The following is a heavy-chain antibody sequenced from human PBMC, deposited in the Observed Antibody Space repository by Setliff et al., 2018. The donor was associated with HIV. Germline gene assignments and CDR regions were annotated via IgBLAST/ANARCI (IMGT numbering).Heavy chain of an antibody. J-gene: IGHJ3*02. Sequence: ASVKVSCKASGYTFTNYYINWVRQAPGQGLEWMGLINPSGGRTSYAQKLQGRLTMTRDTSRSTVYMELSIRRYEETDVYYCARCYFDSSGPTDAFDIWGQGTVVTVSS. CDR2: INPSGGRT. CDR3: ARCYFDSSGPTDAFDI. D-gene: IGHD3-22*01. CDR1: GYTFTNYY. V-gene: IGHV1-46*01.